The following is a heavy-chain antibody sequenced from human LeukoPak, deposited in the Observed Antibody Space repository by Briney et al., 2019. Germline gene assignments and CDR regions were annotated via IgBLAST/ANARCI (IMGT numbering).Heavy chain of an antibody. Sequence: GASVKVSCKASGGTFSSYAISWVRQAPGQGLEWMGGIIPIFGTANYAQKFQGRVTITADESTSTAYMELSSLRSEDTAVYYCARAPNIAVAGTYEDYYYYGMDVWGQGTTVTVSS. J-gene: IGHJ6*02. CDR2: IIPIFGTA. D-gene: IGHD6-19*01. V-gene: IGHV1-69*13. CDR3: ARAPNIAVAGTYEDYYYYGMDV. CDR1: GGTFSSYA.